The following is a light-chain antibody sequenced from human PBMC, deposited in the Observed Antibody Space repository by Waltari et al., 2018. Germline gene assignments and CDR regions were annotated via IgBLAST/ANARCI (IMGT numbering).Light chain of an antibody. CDR2: RDS. J-gene: IGLJ3*02. CDR3: ATWDVGLSAWM. CDR1: SSNLGSNL. Sequence: QSVLTQPPSASGTPGQRVTMSCSGNSSNLGSNLVYWYQHLPGTAPKLLIYRDSHRPSGVPDRVSGSRSGNSASLAISGLRSDDEADYYCATWDVGLSAWMFGGGTKLTVL. V-gene: IGLV1-47*01.